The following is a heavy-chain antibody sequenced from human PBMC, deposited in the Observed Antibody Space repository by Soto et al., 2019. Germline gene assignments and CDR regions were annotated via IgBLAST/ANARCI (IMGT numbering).Heavy chain of an antibody. Sequence: QVQLVESGGGVVQPGRSLRLSCAASGFTFSSYGMHWVRQAPGKGLEWAAVISNDGSNRYYADSVKGRFTISRDNSENTLYLKMNSLRAEETAVYYCAKDHYDNSGYYDFDDWGQGTLVTVSS. D-gene: IGHD3-22*01. CDR1: GFTFSSYG. J-gene: IGHJ4*02. V-gene: IGHV3-30*18. CDR3: AKDHYDNSGYYDFDD. CDR2: ISNDGSNR.